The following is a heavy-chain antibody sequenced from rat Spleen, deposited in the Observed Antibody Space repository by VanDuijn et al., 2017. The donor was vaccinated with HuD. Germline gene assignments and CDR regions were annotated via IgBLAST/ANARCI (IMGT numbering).Heavy chain of an antibody. CDR1: GFSLSNSG. Sequence: QVQLKESGPGLVQPSQTLSLTCTVSGFSLSNSGVIWVRQPPGKDLEWMGGIWGDGSTDYNSGLKSRLSISRDTSKSQVFLKMNSLQSDDTVTYFCARSYGGYTSNWFPYWGQGTLVTVSS. D-gene: IGHD1-11*01. CDR3: ARSYGGYTSNWFPY. V-gene: IGHV2-13*01. J-gene: IGHJ3*01. CDR2: IWGDGST.